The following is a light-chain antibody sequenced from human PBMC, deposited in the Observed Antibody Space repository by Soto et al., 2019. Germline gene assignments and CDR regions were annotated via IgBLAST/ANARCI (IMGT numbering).Light chain of an antibody. CDR1: QSVSSSY. V-gene: IGKV3-20*01. CDR2: GAS. Sequence: EIVLTQSPATLSLSPGERATLSCRASQSVSSSYLAWYQQKPGQAPRLLIYGASSRATGIPDRFSGSGSGTNFTLTISRREPGEVTVYSCQLYGNAASTLGPGTKVDIK. J-gene: IGKJ1*01. CDR3: QLYGNAAST.